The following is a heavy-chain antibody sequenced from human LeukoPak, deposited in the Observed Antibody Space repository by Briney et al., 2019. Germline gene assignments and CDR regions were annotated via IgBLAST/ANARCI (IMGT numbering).Heavy chain of an antibody. CDR1: GITVSGNY. V-gene: IGHV3-66*02. CDR3: ASLGY. Sequence: GGSLRLSCAVSGITVSGNYMTWVRQAPGKGLDWVSAIYSGGSTYYADSVKGQFTISRDNSKNTLYLQMNGLRPEDTAVYYCASLGYWGQGTLVTVSS. CDR2: IYSGGST. J-gene: IGHJ4*02. D-gene: IGHD3-16*01.